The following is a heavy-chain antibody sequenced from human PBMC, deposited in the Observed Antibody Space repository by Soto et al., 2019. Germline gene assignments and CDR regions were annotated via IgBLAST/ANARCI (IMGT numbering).Heavy chain of an antibody. J-gene: IGHJ3*02. V-gene: IGHV3-30*18. CDR3: AKGITMIVVVSDAFDI. D-gene: IGHD3-22*01. Sequence: QVQLVESGGGVVQPGRSLRLSCAASGFTFSSYGMHWVRKAPGKGLEWVAVISYDGSNKYYADSVKGRFTISRDNSKNTLYLQMNSLRAEDTAVYYCAKGITMIVVVSDAFDIWGQGTMVTVSS. CDR1: GFTFSSYG. CDR2: ISYDGSNK.